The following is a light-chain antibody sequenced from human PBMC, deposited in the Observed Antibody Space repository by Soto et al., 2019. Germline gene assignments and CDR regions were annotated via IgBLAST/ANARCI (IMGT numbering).Light chain of an antibody. CDR2: DAS. CDR3: QQCAHSPLT. J-gene: IGKJ1*01. Sequence: EIALTQSPGTLSLSPGERATLSCRASQSVTNNYLAWYQQKPGQAPRLLIYDASNRATGIPGRFSGSGSGTDFTLTISRLEPEEFAVYYCQQCAHSPLTFGQGTKV. V-gene: IGKV3-20*01. CDR1: QSVTNNY.